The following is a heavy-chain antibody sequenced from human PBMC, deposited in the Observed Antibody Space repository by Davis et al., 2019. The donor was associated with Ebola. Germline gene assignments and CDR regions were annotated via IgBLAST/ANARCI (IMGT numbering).Heavy chain of an antibody. CDR2: TYYSSKWFN. V-gene: IGHV6-1*01. CDR1: GDGFSGNSGA. CDR3: VRGWGRTGMGV. Sequence: PSETLSLTCAISGDGFSGNSGAWNWIRQSPSRGLEGLGRTYYSSKWFNDYAVSVNGRITNNPDTSKNQFSLQLNSVTPESTAVYYCVRGWGRTGMGVWGQGTTVTVSS. J-gene: IGHJ6*02. D-gene: IGHD1-26*01.